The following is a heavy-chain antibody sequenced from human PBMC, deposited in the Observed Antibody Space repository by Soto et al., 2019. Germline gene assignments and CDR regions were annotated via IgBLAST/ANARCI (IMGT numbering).Heavy chain of an antibody. Sequence: QVQLVQSGAEVKKPGSSVKVSCKASGGTFRSYAISWVRQAPGQRLEWMGGIIPIFGTANYAQKFQGRVTITADESTSTAYMELSSLRSEDTAVYYCARDGRDYKGWDGLDVWGQGTTVTVSS. J-gene: IGHJ6*02. V-gene: IGHV1-69*01. CDR1: GGTFRSYA. CDR3: ARDGRDYKGWDGLDV. D-gene: IGHD4-4*01. CDR2: IIPIFGTA.